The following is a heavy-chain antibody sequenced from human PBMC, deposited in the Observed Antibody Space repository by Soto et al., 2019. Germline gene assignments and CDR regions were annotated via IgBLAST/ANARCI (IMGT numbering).Heavy chain of an antibody. J-gene: IGHJ3*02. V-gene: IGHV4-31*03. CDR3: ARDRGSRLSPAFDI. CDR2: IYYSGST. D-gene: IGHD3-10*01. Sequence: SETLSLTCTVSGGSISSGGYYWSWIRQHPGKGLEWIGYIYYSGSTYYNPSLKSRVTISVDTSKNQFSLKLSSVTAADTAVYYCARDRGSRLSPAFDIWGQGTMVTVS. CDR1: GGSISSGGYY.